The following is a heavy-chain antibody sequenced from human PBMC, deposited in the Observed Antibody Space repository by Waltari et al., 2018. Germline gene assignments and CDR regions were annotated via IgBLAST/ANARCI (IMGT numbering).Heavy chain of an antibody. CDR3: ARRIVGATDY. V-gene: IGHV1-2*06. J-gene: IGHJ4*02. CDR2: INPNSGGT. CDR1: GYTFTAYY. Sequence: QVQLVQSGAEVKKPGSSVKVSCNASGYTFTAYYMHWVRQAPGQGVEWMGRINPNSGGTNYAQKFQGRVTMTRDTSISTAYMELSRLRSDDTAVYYCARRIVGATDYWGQGTLVTVSS. D-gene: IGHD1-26*01.